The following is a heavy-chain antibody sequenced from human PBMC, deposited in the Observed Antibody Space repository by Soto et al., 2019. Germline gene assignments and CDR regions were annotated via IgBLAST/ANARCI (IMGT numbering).Heavy chain of an antibody. V-gene: IGHV1-2*02. Sequence: ASVKVSCKASGYTFTGYYMHWVRQAPGQGLEWMGWINPNSGGTNYAQKFQGRVTMTRDTSISTAYMELSRLRSDDTAVYYCARDVRIVVVVDGTLSREKWFDPWGQGTLVTVSS. CDR3: ARDVRIVVVVDGTLSREKWFDP. D-gene: IGHD2-15*01. CDR1: GYTFTGYY. CDR2: INPNSGGT. J-gene: IGHJ5*02.